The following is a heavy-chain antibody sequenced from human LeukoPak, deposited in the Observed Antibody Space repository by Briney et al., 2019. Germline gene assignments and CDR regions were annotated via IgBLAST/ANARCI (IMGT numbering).Heavy chain of an antibody. Sequence: GGSLRLSCAASGFTFSSYGMHWVSQAPGKGLEWVAVISTDGSNEYYADSVKGRFTISRDNSKNMLYLQMNSLRAEDTAVYYCAKVEYYHSSGYLDYWGQGTLVTVSS. CDR1: GFTFSSYG. V-gene: IGHV3-30*18. CDR3: AKVEYYHSSGYLDY. CDR2: ISTDGSNE. D-gene: IGHD3-22*01. J-gene: IGHJ4*02.